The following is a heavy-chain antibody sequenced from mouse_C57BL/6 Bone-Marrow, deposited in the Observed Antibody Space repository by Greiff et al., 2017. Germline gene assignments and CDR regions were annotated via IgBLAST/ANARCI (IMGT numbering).Heavy chain of an antibody. V-gene: IGHV1-81*01. Sequence: QVQLKESGAELARPGASVKLSCKASGYTFTSYGISWVKQRTGQGLEWIGEIYPRSGNTYYNEKFKGKATLTADKSSSTAYMELRSLTSEDSAVYFCAFQLGPWFAYWGQGILVTVSA. CDR2: IYPRSGNT. J-gene: IGHJ3*01. CDR3: AFQLGPWFAY. CDR1: GYTFTSYG. D-gene: IGHD4-1*02.